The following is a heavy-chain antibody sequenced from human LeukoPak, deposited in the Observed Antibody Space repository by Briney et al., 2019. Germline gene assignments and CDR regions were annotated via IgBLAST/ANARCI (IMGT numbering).Heavy chain of an antibody. Sequence: GGSLRLSCAASGFAFRTYEMNWVRQAPGKGLEWVSYISNSGSTIYYADSVKGRFTISRDNAKSSLYLQMNSLRVDDTAVYYCARGPITMIVVAYQTGTDYWGQGTLVTVSS. CDR2: ISNSGSTI. D-gene: IGHD3-22*01. CDR1: GFAFRTYE. CDR3: ARGPITMIVVAYQTGTDY. V-gene: IGHV3-48*03. J-gene: IGHJ4*02.